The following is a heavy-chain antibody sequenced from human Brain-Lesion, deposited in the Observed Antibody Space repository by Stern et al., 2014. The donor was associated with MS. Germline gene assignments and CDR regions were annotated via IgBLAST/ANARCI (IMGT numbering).Heavy chain of an antibody. CDR3: ARESTGDAFDI. J-gene: IGHJ3*02. CDR1: GGTFSSYT. D-gene: IGHD3-10*01. CDR2: INSLLDIA. V-gene: IGHV1-69*04. Sequence: QVQLVQSGAEVKKPGSSVKVSCKTSGGTFSSYTITWVRQAPGQGLEWMERINSLLDIADYAQEIQGRVSITADKSTSTAYMELSSLRSEDTAVYYCARESTGDAFDIWGQGTMVTVSS.